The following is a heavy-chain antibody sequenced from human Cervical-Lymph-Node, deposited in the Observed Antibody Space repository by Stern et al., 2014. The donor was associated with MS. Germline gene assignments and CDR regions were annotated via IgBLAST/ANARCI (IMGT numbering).Heavy chain of an antibody. CDR2: IIPIFGTA. D-gene: IGHD3-9*01. CDR3: ARAGKLRYFDWLLPTYYYYGMDV. J-gene: IGHJ6*02. CDR1: GGTFSSYA. Sequence: DQLVESGAEVKKPGSSVKVSCKASGGTFSSYAISWVRQAPGQGLEWMGGIIPIFGTANYAQKFQGRVTITADESTSTAYMELSSLRSEDTAVYYCARAGKLRYFDWLLPTYYYYGMDVWGQGTTVTVSS. V-gene: IGHV1-69*01.